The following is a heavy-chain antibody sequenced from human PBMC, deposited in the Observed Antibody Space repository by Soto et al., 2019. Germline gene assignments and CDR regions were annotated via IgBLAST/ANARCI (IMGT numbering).Heavy chain of an antibody. D-gene: IGHD2-8*01. V-gene: IGHV3-7*03. CDR2: IKQDGSEK. CDR1: GFTFSSYW. CDR3: ARPMAISAFDAFDI. Sequence: GGSLRLSCAASGFTFSSYWMSWVRQAPGKGLEWVANIKQDGSEKYYVDSVKGRFTIARDNAKNSLYLQMNSLRAEDTDVYDSARPMAISAFDAFDIWGQGTMVTVSS. J-gene: IGHJ3*02.